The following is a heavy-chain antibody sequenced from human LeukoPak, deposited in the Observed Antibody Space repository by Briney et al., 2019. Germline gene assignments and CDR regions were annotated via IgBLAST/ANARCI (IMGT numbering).Heavy chain of an antibody. CDR1: GFTFSSYG. CDR3: AKDRRELVRGVDY. Sequence: GGSLRLSCAASGFTFSSYGMHWVRQAPGKGLEWVAVIWYDGSNKYYADSVKGRFTISRDNSKNTLYLQMNSLRAEDTAVYYCAKDRRELVRGVDYWGQGTLVTVSS. CDR2: IWYDGSNK. J-gene: IGHJ4*02. D-gene: IGHD6-13*01. V-gene: IGHV3-30*02.